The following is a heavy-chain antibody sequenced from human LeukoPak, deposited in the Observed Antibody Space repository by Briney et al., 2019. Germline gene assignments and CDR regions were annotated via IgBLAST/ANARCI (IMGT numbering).Heavy chain of an antibody. V-gene: IGHV1-69*13. CDR2: IIPIFGTA. CDR1: GGTFSSYA. J-gene: IGHJ5*02. Sequence: SVKVSCKASGGTFSSYAISWVRQAPGQGLEWMGGIIPIFGTANYAQKFQGRVTITADESTSTAYMELSSLRSEDTAVYYCARDPFVDYYGSGTALRQPFDPWGQGTLVTVSS. D-gene: IGHD3-10*01. CDR3: ARDPFVDYYGSGTALRQPFDP.